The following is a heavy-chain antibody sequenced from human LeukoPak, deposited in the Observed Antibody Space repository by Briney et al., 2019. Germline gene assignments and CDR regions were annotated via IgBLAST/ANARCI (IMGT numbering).Heavy chain of an antibody. J-gene: IGHJ6*03. CDR3: ARASRAGNYYGSGSRPKDYYYYYMDV. V-gene: IGHV3-30*01. CDR2: ISYDGSNK. Sequence: PGRSLRLSCAASGFTFSSYAMHWVRQAPGKGLEWVAVISYDGSNKYYADSVKGRFTISRDNSKNTLYLQMNSLRAEDTAVYYCARASRAGNYYGSGSRPKDYYYYYMDVWGKGTTVTVSS. D-gene: IGHD3-10*01. CDR1: GFTFSSYA.